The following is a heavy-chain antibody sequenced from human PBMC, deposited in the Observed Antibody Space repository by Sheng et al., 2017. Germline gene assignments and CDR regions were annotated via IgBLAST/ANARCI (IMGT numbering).Heavy chain of an antibody. Sequence: QVQLVQSGAEAKKPGSSVKVSCKASGGAFGTYAIGWVRQAPAQGLEWMGGIVPAFGTTKYAQKFQGRVTITADASTNIAYMGLRSLKSEDTAVYFCARIFGNSASVTYYYGMDVWGQGTTV. CDR3: ARIFGNSASVTYYYGMDV. V-gene: IGHV1-69*01. CDR2: IVPAFGTT. CDR1: GGAFGTYA. D-gene: IGHD3-10*01. J-gene: IGHJ6*02.